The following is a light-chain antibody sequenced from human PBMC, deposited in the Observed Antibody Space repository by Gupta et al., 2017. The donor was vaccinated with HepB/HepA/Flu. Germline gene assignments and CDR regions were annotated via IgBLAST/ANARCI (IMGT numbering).Light chain of an antibody. CDR2: GAS. CDR1: QSVSSSY. V-gene: IGKV3-20*01. J-gene: IGKJ1*01. CDR3: QQYGSSPPGT. Sequence: IVLTQSPRTLSLSPGERATLSCRASQSVSSSYFAWYQQKPGQAPRLLIYGASSRATGIPDRFSSSGSGTDFTLTISRLEPEDFAVYYCQQYGSSPPGTFGQGTKVEIK.